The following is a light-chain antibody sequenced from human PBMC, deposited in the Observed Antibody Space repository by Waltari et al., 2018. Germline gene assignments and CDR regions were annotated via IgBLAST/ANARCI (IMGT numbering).Light chain of an antibody. CDR1: SSDVGTYNR. Sequence: QSALTQPPSVSGSPGQSVTISCTGTSSDVGTYNRASWYQQPPGTAPNLMIYEVSNRPSGVPDRFSGSKSGNTASLTISGLQADDEADYYCSSYTRSSTYVFGTGTKVTVL. CDR2: EVS. J-gene: IGLJ1*01. CDR3: SSYTRSSTYV. V-gene: IGLV2-18*02.